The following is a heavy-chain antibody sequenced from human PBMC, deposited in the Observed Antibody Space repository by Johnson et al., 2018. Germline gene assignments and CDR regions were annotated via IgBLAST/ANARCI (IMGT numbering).Heavy chain of an antibody. J-gene: IGHJ6*02. Sequence: VQLVQSGGGLVQPGGSLRLSCAASGFTFSSYAMSWVRQAPGKGLEWVANIKQDGSEKYYVDSVKGRFTIARDKAKYSLYLQMNRLRAEDTAVYYCSTDDYYYGMDVWGQGTTVTVSS. CDR3: STDDYYYGMDV. CDR2: IKQDGSEK. V-gene: IGHV3-7*01. CDR1: GFTFSSYA.